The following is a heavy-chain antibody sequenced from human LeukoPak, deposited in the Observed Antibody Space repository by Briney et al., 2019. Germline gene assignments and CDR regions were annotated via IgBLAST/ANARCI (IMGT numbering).Heavy chain of an antibody. J-gene: IGHJ4*02. V-gene: IGHV3-48*02. CDR3: ASSGSYRFDY. CDR1: GFTFSSYS. D-gene: IGHD1-26*01. Sequence: PGGSLRLSCAASGFTFSSYSMNWVRRAPGKGLEWVSHITASGTAMFYADSVKGRFTISRDNAKNSLYLRMNSLRDEDTAVYYCASSGSYRFDYWGQGTLVTVSS. CDR2: ITASGTAM.